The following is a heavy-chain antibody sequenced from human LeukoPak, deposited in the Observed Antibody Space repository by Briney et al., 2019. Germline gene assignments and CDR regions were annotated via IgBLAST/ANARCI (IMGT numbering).Heavy chain of an antibody. CDR2: ISGSGGST. J-gene: IGHJ4*02. CDR1: GFTFSSYA. Sequence: GGSLRLSCAASGFTFSSYAMSWVRQAPGKGLEWVSAISGSGGSTYYADSMKGRFTISRDNSKNTLYLQMNSLRAEDTALYYCARGRYYDSSGHFDYWGQGTLVTVSS. V-gene: IGHV3-23*01. D-gene: IGHD3-22*01. CDR3: ARGRYYDSSGHFDY.